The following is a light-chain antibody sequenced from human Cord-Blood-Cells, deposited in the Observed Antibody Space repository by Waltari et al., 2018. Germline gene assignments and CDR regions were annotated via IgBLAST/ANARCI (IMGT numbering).Light chain of an antibody. CDR3: FLSYSGARPWV. J-gene: IGLJ3*02. CDR1: TGAVTSGHY. V-gene: IGLV7-46*01. CDR2: DTS. Sequence: QAVVTQEPSLTVSPGGTVTLTCGSRTGAVTSGHYPYWFQQKPGQAPRTLIYDTSNKHSWTPARFSGSLLGGKAALTLSGAQPEDEAEYYCFLSYSGARPWVFGGGTKLTVL.